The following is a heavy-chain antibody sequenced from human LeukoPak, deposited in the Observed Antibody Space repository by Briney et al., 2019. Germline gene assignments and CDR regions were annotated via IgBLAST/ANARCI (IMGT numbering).Heavy chain of an antibody. CDR2: ISGSGGST. CDR1: GFTFSSYA. Sequence: GGSLRLSCAASGFTFSSYAMSWVRQAPGKGLEWVSAISGSGGSTYYADSVKGRFTISRDNSKNTLYLQMNSLRAEDTAVYYCAKASKVYCSGGSRLFFDYWGQGTLVTVSS. V-gene: IGHV3-23*01. J-gene: IGHJ4*02. D-gene: IGHD2-15*01. CDR3: AKASKVYCSGGSRLFFDY.